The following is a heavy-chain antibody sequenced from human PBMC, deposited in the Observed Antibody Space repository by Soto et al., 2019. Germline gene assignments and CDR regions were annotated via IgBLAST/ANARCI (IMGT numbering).Heavy chain of an antibody. CDR1: RFTFSSYA. Sequence: PGGSLRLSCAASRFTFSSYAMHWVRQAPGKGLEWVSAVSGSATSTYYADSEKGRFTISRDNSRSTLYLQMNTLGAEDTAVYFCARGISDYGNYYYRMDVWGQGTTVTVSS. J-gene: IGHJ6*02. CDR3: ARGISDYGNYYYRMDV. D-gene: IGHD3-10*01. CDR2: VSGSATST. V-gene: IGHV3-23*01.